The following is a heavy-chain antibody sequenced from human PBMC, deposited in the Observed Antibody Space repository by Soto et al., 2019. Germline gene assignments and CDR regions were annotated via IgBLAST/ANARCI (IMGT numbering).Heavy chain of an antibody. J-gene: IGHJ5*02. CDR3: ARDLLAYCGGDCSNWFDP. D-gene: IGHD2-21*02. CDR2: ISYDGSNK. CDR1: GFTFSSYA. Sequence: PGGSLRLSCAASGFTFSSYAMHWVRQAPGKGLEWVAVISYDGSNKYYADSVKGRFTISRDNSKNTLYLQMNSLRAEDTAVYYCARDLLAYCGGDCSNWFDPWGQGTLVTVSS. V-gene: IGHV3-30-3*01.